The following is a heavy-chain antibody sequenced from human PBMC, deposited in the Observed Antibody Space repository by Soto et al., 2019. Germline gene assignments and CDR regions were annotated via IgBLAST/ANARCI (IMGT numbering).Heavy chain of an antibody. J-gene: IGHJ3*02. CDR3: AIGIYSGYAEDAFDI. V-gene: IGHV3-64*01. Sequence: EVQLVESGGGLVQPGGSLRISCAASGFTFSSYAMHWVRQAPGKGLEYVSAISSNGGSTYYANSVKGRFTISRDNSKNTVDIQMGSLRAEDMSVYYCAIGIYSGYAEDAFDIWGQGKMVTVSS. D-gene: IGHD5-12*01. CDR2: ISSNGGST. CDR1: GFTFSSYA.